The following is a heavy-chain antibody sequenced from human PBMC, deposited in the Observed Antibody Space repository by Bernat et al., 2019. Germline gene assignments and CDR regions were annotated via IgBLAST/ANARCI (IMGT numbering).Heavy chain of an antibody. CDR3: ARDAGDI. Sequence: EVQLVETGGDLVQPGGSLRLSCAASGFTVSSNYMSWVRQAPGKGLEWVSLIYGGGSTYYADSVKGRFTISRDNSKNTLYLQMNSLRAEDTAVYFCARDAGDIWGQGTMVTVSS. J-gene: IGHJ3*02. CDR2: IYGGGST. CDR1: GFTVSSNY. V-gene: IGHV3-53*02.